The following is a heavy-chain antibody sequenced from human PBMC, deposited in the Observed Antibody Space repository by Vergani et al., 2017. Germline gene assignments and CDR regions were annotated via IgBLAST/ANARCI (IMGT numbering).Heavy chain of an antibody. CDR2: ITASDGST. CDR3: AKGPRASRYSYGDY. D-gene: IGHD1-1*01. J-gene: IGHJ4*02. V-gene: IGHV3-23*01. CDR1: GFTFSNYV. Sequence: EVQLLESGGGLVQPGGSLRLSCAASGFTFSNYVMNWVRQPPGKGLEWVSVITASDGSTYYADSVKGRFTISRDNSKNTLYSQMNSLRVDDTAVYYCAKGPRASRYSYGDYWGQGTLVTVSS.